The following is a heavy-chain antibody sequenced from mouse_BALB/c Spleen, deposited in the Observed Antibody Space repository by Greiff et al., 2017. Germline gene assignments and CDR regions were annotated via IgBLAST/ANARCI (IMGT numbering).Heavy chain of an antibody. Sequence: EVKLMESGGGLVKPGGSLKLSCAASGFTFSSYAMSWVRQTPEKRLEWVASISSGGSTYYPDSVKGRFTISRDNARNILYLQMSSLRSEDTAMYYCARAGNYVPYWGQGTTLTVSS. D-gene: IGHD2-1*01. CDR2: ISSGGST. CDR3: ARAGNYVPY. CDR1: GFTFSSYA. J-gene: IGHJ2*01. V-gene: IGHV5-6-5*01.